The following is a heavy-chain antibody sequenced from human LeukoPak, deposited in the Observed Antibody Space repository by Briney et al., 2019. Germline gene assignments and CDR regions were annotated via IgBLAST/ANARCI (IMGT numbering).Heavy chain of an antibody. CDR2: IIPIFGTA. V-gene: IGHV1-69*13. CDR1: GGTFSSYA. Sequence: SVKVSCKASGGTFSSYAISWVRQAPGQGLEWMGGIIPIFGTANYAQKFQGRVTITADESTSTAYMELSSLRSEDTAVYYCARDCSNLMCYYYYYYMDVWGKGTTVTVSS. CDR3: ARDCSNLMCYYYYYYMDV. J-gene: IGHJ6*03. D-gene: IGHD2-2*01.